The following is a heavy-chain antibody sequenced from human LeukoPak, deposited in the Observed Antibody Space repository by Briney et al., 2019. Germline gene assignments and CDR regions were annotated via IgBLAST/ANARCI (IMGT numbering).Heavy chain of an antibody. Sequence: SETLSLTCAVYGGSFSGYYWSWIRQPPGKGLEWIGEINHSGSTNYNPSLKSRVTISIDTSKNQFSLKLSSVTAADTAVYYCARHVFDFYYFDYWGQGTLVTVSS. J-gene: IGHJ4*02. V-gene: IGHV4-34*01. CDR2: INHSGST. D-gene: IGHD5/OR15-5a*01. CDR3: ARHVFDFYYFDY. CDR1: GGSFSGYY.